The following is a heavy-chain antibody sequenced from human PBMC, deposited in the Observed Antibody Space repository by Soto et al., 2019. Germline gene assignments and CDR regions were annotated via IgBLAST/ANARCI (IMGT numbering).Heavy chain of an antibody. CDR1: GYSFTSYW. D-gene: IGHD6-19*01. CDR2: IYPGDSDT. V-gene: IGHV5-51*01. CDR3: ARVGHDSSGWYGPPYYFDY. Sequence: SLKISRKGSGYSFTSYWIGWVRQMPGKSLEWMGIIYPGDSDTRYSPSFQGQVTISADKSISTAYLQWSSLKASDTAMYYCARVGHDSSGWYGPPYYFDYWGQGTLVTVS. J-gene: IGHJ4*02.